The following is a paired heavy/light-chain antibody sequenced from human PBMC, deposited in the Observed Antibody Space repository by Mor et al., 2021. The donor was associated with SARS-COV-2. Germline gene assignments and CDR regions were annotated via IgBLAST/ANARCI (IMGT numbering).Heavy chain of an antibody. CDR1: GFTFSSYA. J-gene: IGHJ6*02. CDR2: ISGSGGST. CDR3: ANSYDYGDNVPLFYYYYGMDV. V-gene: IGHV3-23*01. D-gene: IGHD4-17*01. Sequence: EVQLFESGGGLVQRGGSLRLSCVASGFTFSSYAMSWVRQAPGKGLEWVSVISGSGGSTYHADSVKGRFTISRDNSKDTLYLHMNSLRAEDTAVYYCANSYDYGDNVPLFYYYYGMDVWGHGTTVTVSS.
Light chain of an antibody. J-gene: IGKJ2*01. CDR3: QQSYSTPYT. CDR2: AAS. V-gene: IGKV1-39*01. Sequence: DIQMTQSPSSLSASVGDRVTLTCRASLSITSYLNWYQQKPGKAPKLLIYAASSLQSGVPSRFTGSGSGTDFTLTISSLQPEDFATYYCQQSYSTPYTFGQGTKLEIK. CDR1: LSITSY.